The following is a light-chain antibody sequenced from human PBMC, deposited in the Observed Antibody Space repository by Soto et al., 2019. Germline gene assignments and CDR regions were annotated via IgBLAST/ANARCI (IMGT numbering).Light chain of an antibody. J-gene: IGKJ2*01. CDR1: QSVSSD. Sequence: EIVMTQSPATLSVSPGERATLSCRASQSVSSDLAWYQQKPGQALRLLSYGASTRATGIPARFSGSGSGTEVTLPISGLQAEDFAVYYCQQSYDWPYTFGQGTKLEIK. V-gene: IGKV3-15*01. CDR3: QQSYDWPYT. CDR2: GAS.